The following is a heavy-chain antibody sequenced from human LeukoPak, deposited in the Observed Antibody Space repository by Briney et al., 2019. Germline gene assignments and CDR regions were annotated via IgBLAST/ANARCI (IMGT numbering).Heavy chain of an antibody. CDR2: IKGDGSST. Sequence: GGSLRLSCAASGFTFSGKWMHWVRQAPGKGLVWVSRIKGDGSSTTYADSVEGRFAISRDNAKNTLHLQMDSLRAEDTAVYYCARSDWLDSWGQGTLVIVSS. CDR3: ARSDWLDS. J-gene: IGHJ5*01. CDR1: GFTFSGKW. V-gene: IGHV3-74*03.